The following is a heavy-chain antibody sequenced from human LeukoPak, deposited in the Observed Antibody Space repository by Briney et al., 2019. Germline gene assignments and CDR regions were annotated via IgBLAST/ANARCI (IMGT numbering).Heavy chain of an antibody. Sequence: SGPTLVHTTQTLTLTCTFSWFSLSTSGMRVSWIHQPPGKALEWLARIDWDDDKYYSTSLKTRLTISKDTSKNQVVLTMTNMDPVDTATYYCARTSRYYGMDVWGQGTTVTVSS. J-gene: IGHJ6*02. CDR3: ARTSRYYGMDV. CDR1: WFSLSTSGMR. CDR2: IDWDDDK. V-gene: IGHV2-70*04.